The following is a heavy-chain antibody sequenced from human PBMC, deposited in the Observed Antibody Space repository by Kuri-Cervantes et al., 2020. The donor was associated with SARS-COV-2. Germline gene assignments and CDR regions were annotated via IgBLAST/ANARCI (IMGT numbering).Heavy chain of an antibody. CDR3: ARPLELATAGLLGY. Sequence: SVNVSCQVSGYTLTELSMHWVRQAPGKGLEWMGGFDPEVGETIYAQKFQGRVTMTRDTSTSTVYMELSSLRSEDTAVYYCARPLELATAGLLGYWGQGTLVTVSS. V-gene: IGHV1-24*01. CDR1: GYTLTELS. CDR2: FDPEVGET. D-gene: IGHD5-24*01. J-gene: IGHJ4*02.